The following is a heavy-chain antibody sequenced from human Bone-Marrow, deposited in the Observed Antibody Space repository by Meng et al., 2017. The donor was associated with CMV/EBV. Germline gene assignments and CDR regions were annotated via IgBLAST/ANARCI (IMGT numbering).Heavy chain of an antibody. D-gene: IGHD6-13*01. CDR1: GYSFTNYW. Sequence: KVSCKGSGYSFTNYWIGWVRQMPGKGLEWMGIIYPGDSETIYSPSFQGQVTISVDKSITTAYLEWSSLKASDTAMYYCVRRDSSLGYYYALDVWGQGTTVTVSS. V-gene: IGHV5-51*01. CDR2: IYPGDSET. CDR3: VRRDSSLGYYYALDV. J-gene: IGHJ6*02.